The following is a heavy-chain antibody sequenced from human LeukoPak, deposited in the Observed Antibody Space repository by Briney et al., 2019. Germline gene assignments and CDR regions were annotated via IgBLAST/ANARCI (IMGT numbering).Heavy chain of an antibody. CDR1: GFTFSSYE. CDR3: ARVRGGSYDFWSGPVDV. V-gene: IGHV3-48*03. J-gene: IGHJ6*04. D-gene: IGHD3-3*01. CDR2: ISSSGSTI. Sequence: GGSLRLSCAASGFTFSSYEMNWVRQAPGKGLEWVSYISSSGSTIYYADSVKGRFTISRDNAKNSLYLQMNSLRAEDTAVYYCARVRGGSYDFWSGPVDVWGKGTTVTVSS.